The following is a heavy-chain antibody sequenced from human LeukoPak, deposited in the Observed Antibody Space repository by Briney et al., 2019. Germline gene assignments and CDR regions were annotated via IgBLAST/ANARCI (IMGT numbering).Heavy chain of an antibody. Sequence: SQTLSLICSVSGGSISSGSYYWSWIRQPAGKGLEWIGRIYSSGSTNYNPSLKSRVTISVDTSKNQFPLKLSSVTAADTAVYYCARAGLGIATKFDPWGQGTLVTVSS. J-gene: IGHJ5*02. CDR2: IYSSGST. CDR3: ARAGLGIATKFDP. CDR1: GGSISSGSYY. V-gene: IGHV4-61*02. D-gene: IGHD6-13*01.